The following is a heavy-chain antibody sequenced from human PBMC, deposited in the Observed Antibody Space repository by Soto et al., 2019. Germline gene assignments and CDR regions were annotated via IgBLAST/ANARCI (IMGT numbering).Heavy chain of an antibody. CDR3: ARGSSSWSAFDY. J-gene: IGHJ4*02. V-gene: IGHV3-30-3*01. CDR2: ISYDGSNK. Sequence: QVQLVESGGGVVQPGRSLRLSCAASGFTFSSYAMHWVRQAPGKGLEWVAVISYDGSNKYYADSVKGRFTIHRDNAKNTLYLQMNSLRAEDTAVYYCARGSSSWSAFDYWGQGTLVTVSS. CDR1: GFTFSSYA. D-gene: IGHD6-13*01.